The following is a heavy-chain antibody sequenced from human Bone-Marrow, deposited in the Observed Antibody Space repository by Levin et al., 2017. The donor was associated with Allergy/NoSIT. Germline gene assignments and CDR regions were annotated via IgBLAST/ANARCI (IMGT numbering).Heavy chain of an antibody. Sequence: GGSLRLSCAASGFTFSSYSVHWVRQAPGKGLEWVAVISYDVNKRHYADAVKGRFTISRDNSKNTLYLQMSSLRLEDTAVYYCARGGEWELPFDNWGQGTLVTVSS. V-gene: IGHV3-30*04. CDR2: ISYDVNKR. CDR1: GFTFSSYS. J-gene: IGHJ4*02. D-gene: IGHD1-26*01. CDR3: ARGGEWELPFDN.